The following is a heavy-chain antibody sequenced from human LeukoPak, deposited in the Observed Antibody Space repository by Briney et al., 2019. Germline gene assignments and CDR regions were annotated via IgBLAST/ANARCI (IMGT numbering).Heavy chain of an antibody. V-gene: IGHV4-34*01. CDR2: INHSGST. J-gene: IGHJ5*02. D-gene: IGHD6-19*01. CDR3: ARGRKQWLVRGWFDP. CDR1: GGSFSGYY. Sequence: SETLSLTCAVYGGSFSGYYWSWIRQPPGKGLEWIGEINHSGSTNYNPSLKSRVTISVDTSKNQFSLKLSSVTAADTAVYYCARGRKQWLVRGWFDPWGQGTLVTVSS.